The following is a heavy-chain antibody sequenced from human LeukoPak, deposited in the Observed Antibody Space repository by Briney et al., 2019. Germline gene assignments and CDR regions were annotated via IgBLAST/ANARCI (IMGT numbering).Heavy chain of an antibody. J-gene: IGHJ4*02. CDR2: INSDGSST. Sequence: GGSLRLSCAASGITFSYHWMHWVRQAPGMGLVWVSRINSDGSSTVYADSVKGRFTISRDNAKNTLYLQMGSLRAEDTAVYFCVTGSGSYYDYWGQGTLVTVSS. CDR1: GITFSYHW. V-gene: IGHV3-74*03. CDR3: VTGSGSYYDY. D-gene: IGHD1-26*01.